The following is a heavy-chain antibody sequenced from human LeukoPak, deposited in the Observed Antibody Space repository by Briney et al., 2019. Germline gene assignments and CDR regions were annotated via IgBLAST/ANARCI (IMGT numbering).Heavy chain of an antibody. J-gene: IGHJ6*02. D-gene: IGHD5-18*01. CDR3: ARDAVDTANAV. CDR2: INSDGSIT. CDR1: GFTFTTYW. Sequence: GGSLRLSCAASGFTFTTYWMHWVRQAPGKGLVWVSHINSDGSITSYADSVKGRFTISRDNAKNTLYPQMNSLRAEDTAVYYCARDAVDTANAVWGQGTTVTVSS. V-gene: IGHV3-74*01.